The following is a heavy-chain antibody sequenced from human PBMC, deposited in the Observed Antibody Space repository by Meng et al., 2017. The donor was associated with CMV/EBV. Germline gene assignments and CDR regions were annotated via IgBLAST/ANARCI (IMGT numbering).Heavy chain of an antibody. D-gene: IGHD6-19*01. CDR3: ARTHSSGWYGPLDI. V-gene: IGHV4-59*01. J-gene: IGHJ3*02. CDR1: GGSISSYY. Sequence: GSLRLSCTVSGGSISSYYWSWIRQPPGKGLEWIGYIYYSGSTNYNPSLKSRVTISVDTSKNQFSLKLSSVIAADTAVYYCARTHSSGWYGPLDIWGQGTMVTVSS. CDR2: IYYSGST.